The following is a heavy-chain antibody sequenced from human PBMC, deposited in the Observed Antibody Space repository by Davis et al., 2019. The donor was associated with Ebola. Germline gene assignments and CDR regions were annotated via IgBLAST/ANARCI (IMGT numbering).Heavy chain of an antibody. D-gene: IGHD4-23*01. Sequence: PGGSLRLSCAASGFTFSSYWMSWVRQAPGKGLEWVANIKQDGSEKYYVDSVKGRFTISRGNAKNSLYLQMNSLRAEDTAVYYCARYYGGNSGQAFDIWGQGTMVSVSS. V-gene: IGHV3-7*01. J-gene: IGHJ3*02. CDR1: GFTFSSYW. CDR3: ARYYGGNSGQAFDI. CDR2: IKQDGSEK.